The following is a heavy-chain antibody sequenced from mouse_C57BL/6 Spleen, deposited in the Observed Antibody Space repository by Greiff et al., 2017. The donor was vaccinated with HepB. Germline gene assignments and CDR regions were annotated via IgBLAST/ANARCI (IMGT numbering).Heavy chain of an antibody. J-gene: IGHJ3*01. Sequence: VQGVESGPELVKPGASVKISCKASGYAFSSSWMNWVKQRPGKGLEWIGRIYPGDGDTNYNGKFKGKATLTADKSSSTAYMQLSSLTSEDSAVYFCASDYYGSFAWFAYWGQGTLVTVSA. CDR2: IYPGDGDT. V-gene: IGHV1-82*01. CDR3: ASDYYGSFAWFAY. CDR1: GYAFSSSW. D-gene: IGHD1-1*01.